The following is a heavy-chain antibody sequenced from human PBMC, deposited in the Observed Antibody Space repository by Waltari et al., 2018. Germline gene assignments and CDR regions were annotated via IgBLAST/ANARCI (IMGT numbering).Heavy chain of an antibody. V-gene: IGHV3-30-3*01. D-gene: IGHD1-26*01. CDR1: GFTFSSYA. Sequence: QVQLVESGGGVVQPGRSLRLSCAASGFTFSSYAMHWVRQAPGKGLEWVAVISYDGSNKYYADSVKGRFTISRDNSKNTLYLQMNSLRAEDTAVYYCARDGRGLTYYFDYWGQGTLVTVSS. J-gene: IGHJ4*02. CDR3: ARDGRGLTYYFDY. CDR2: ISYDGSNK.